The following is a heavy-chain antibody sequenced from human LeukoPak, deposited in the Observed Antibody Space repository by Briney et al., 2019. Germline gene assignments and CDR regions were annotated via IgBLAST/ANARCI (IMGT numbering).Heavy chain of an antibody. CDR2: ISYDGSSK. J-gene: IGHJ4*02. D-gene: IGHD6-13*01. CDR3: ASELRRGHSSSWFYFEH. Sequence: EGSLRLTCAASGFAFSSYAMHWVRQAPGKGLEWVAVISYDGSSKYHADSVKGRFTISRDNSKNTLYLQMNSLRAEDTAAFYCASELRRGHSSSWFYFEHWGQGTLVTVSS. V-gene: IGHV3-30-3*01. CDR1: GFAFSSYA.